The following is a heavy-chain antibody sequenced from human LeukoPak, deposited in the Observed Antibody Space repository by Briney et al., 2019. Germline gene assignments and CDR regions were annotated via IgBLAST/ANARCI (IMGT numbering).Heavy chain of an antibody. Sequence: GGSLRLSCAASGFTFSSYEMNWVRQAPGKGLEWVSYISSSGSTIYYADSVKGRFTISRDSAKNSLYLQMNSLRAEDTAVYYCAGGFWSGYYGYYYYMDVWGKGTTVTVSS. CDR3: AGGFWSGYYGYYYYMDV. D-gene: IGHD3-3*01. V-gene: IGHV3-48*03. CDR2: ISSSGSTI. J-gene: IGHJ6*03. CDR1: GFTFSSYE.